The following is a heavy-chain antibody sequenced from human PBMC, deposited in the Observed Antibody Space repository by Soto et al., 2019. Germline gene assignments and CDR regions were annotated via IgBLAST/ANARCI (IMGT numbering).Heavy chain of an antibody. CDR1: GYTFTSYA. J-gene: IGHJ4*02. V-gene: IGHV1-2*02. D-gene: IGHD3-22*01. CDR2: INPNSGST. Sequence: VKVSGTASGYTFTSYAMHWVRQAPGQRLEWMGWINPNSGSTNYSQKFQGRVTMTRDTSISTAYMELSRLRSDHTAVYYCARGLYYYDSSGIDFDYWGQGTLVTVSS. CDR3: ARGLYYYDSSGIDFDY.